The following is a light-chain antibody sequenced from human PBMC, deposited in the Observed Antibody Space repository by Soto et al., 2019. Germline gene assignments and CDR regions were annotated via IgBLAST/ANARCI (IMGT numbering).Light chain of an antibody. V-gene: IGKV3-20*01. CDR1: QSVTSGY. Sequence: EIVLTQSPGTLSLSPGERATLSCRASQSVTSGYLAWYQQRPGQAPRLLIYGASSRATGIPDRFSGSGSGTDFTLTISRLEPEDFALYHCQQYGSSPRTFGQGTKVEIK. CDR2: GAS. CDR3: QQYGSSPRT. J-gene: IGKJ1*01.